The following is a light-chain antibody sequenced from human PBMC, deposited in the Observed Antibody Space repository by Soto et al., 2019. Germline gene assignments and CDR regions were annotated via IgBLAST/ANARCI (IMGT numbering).Light chain of an antibody. CDR1: QGISSY. CDR2: AAS. V-gene: IGKV1-9*01. Sequence: DIQLTQSPSFLSASVGDRVTITCRASQGISSYLASSQQEPGKAPKLLIYAASTLQSGVPSRFSGSGSGTEFARTISSLQPEDSATYYCQQLSTYPPRLTFGGGTKVEIK. J-gene: IGKJ4*01. CDR3: QQLSTYPPRLT.